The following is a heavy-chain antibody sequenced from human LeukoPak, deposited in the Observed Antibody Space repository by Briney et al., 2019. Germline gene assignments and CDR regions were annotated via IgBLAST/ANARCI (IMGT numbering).Heavy chain of an antibody. V-gene: IGHV3-48*01. CDR2: ISSSSSTI. CDR3: ARGLELRSRPYYFDY. Sequence: GGSLRLSCAASGFTFSSYSMNWVRQAPGKGLEWVSYISSSSSTIYYADSVKGRFTISRDNAKNSLYLQMNSLRAEDTAVYYCARGLELRSRPYYFDYWGQGTLVTVSS. D-gene: IGHD1-7*01. CDR1: GFTFSSYS. J-gene: IGHJ4*02.